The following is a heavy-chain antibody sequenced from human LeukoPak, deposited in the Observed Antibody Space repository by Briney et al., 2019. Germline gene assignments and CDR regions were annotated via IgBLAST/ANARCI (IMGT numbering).Heavy chain of an antibody. D-gene: IGHD6-6*01. CDR2: ISGSGGST. CDR3: AKSHRRPRTSPLDY. Sequence: PGGSLRLSCAASGFTFSASDMNWVRQTPGKGLEWVSAISGSGGSTYYADSVKGRFTISRDNSKNTLYLQMNSLRAEDTAVYYCAKSHRRPRTSPLDYWGQGTLVTVSS. J-gene: IGHJ4*02. CDR1: GFTFSASD. V-gene: IGHV3-23*01.